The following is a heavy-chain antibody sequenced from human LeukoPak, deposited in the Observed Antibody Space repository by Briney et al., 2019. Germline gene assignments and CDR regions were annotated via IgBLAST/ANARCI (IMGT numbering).Heavy chain of an antibody. CDR3: ARVTGYVIEDNFDY. D-gene: IGHD2-15*01. CDR2: IYYSGST. CDR1: GGSISSYY. Sequence: SETLSLTCTVSGGSISSYYWSWIRQPPGKGLEWIGYIYYSGSTNYNPSLKSRVTISVDTSKNQFSLKLRSVTAADTAVYYCARVTGYVIEDNFDYWGQGTLVTVSS. V-gene: IGHV4-59*01. J-gene: IGHJ4*02.